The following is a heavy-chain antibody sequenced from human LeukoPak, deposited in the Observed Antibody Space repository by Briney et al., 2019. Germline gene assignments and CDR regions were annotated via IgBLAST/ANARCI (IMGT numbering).Heavy chain of an antibody. CDR3: ARDVPDY. CDR2: ISSSGSTI. V-gene: IGHV3-48*03. J-gene: IGHJ4*02. CDR1: GFPLRSYY. Sequence: PGGSLRPSCAAFGFPLRSYYMNWVRQAPGKGLEWVSYISSSGSTIYYADSVRGRFTVSRDNAKNSLYLQMNNLRAEDTAVYYCARDVPDYWGQGIQVTVSS. D-gene: IGHD3-10*02.